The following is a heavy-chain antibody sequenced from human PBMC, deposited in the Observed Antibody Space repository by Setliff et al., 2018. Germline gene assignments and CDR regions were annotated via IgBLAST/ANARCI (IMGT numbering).Heavy chain of an antibody. CDR1: GGTFSSYA. V-gene: IGHV1-69*05. Sequence: SVKVSCKASGGTFSSYAISWVRQAPGQGLEWMGGIIPIFGTANYAQKFQGRVTITTDESTSTAYMELSSLRSEDTAVYYCARGVEPHYVWGSYRPWGWFDPWGQGTMVTVSS. CDR2: IIPIFGTA. J-gene: IGHJ5*01. D-gene: IGHD3-16*02. CDR3: ARGVEPHYVWGSYRPWGWFDP.